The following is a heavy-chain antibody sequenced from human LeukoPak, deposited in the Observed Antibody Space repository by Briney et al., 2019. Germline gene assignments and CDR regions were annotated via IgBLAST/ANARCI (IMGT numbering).Heavy chain of an antibody. CDR2: ISAYNGNT. CDR3: AREGIAAANGDFDY. CDR1: GYTFTSYG. D-gene: IGHD6-13*01. Sequence: ASVKVSCKASGYTFTSYGITWVRQAPGQGLEWMGWISAYNGNTNYEQRLQGRVTMTTDTSTSTAYMELRSLRSDDTAVYYCAREGIAAANGDFDYWGQGTLVTVSS. J-gene: IGHJ4*02. V-gene: IGHV1-18*01.